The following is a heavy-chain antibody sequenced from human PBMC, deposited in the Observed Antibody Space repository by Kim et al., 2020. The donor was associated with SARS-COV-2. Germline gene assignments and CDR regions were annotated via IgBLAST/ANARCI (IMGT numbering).Heavy chain of an antibody. V-gene: IGHV3-30-3*01. J-gene: IGHJ4*01. Sequence: GGSLRLSCAASGFTFSSYAMHWVRQAPGKGLEWVAVISYDGSNKYYADSVKGRFTISRDNSKNTLYLQMNSLRAEDTAVYYCARDRGYCTNGVCYTEWGIAAAGTVSDFDYWGHGTLVTVSS. CDR2: ISYDGSNK. CDR3: ARDRGYCTNGVCYTEWGIAAAGTVSDFDY. CDR1: GFTFSSYA. D-gene: IGHD2-8*01.